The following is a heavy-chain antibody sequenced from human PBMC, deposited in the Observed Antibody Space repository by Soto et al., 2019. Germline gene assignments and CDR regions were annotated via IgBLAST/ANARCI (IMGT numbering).Heavy chain of an antibody. J-gene: IGHJ3*02. V-gene: IGHV3-30-3*01. CDR1: GFTFSSYA. D-gene: IGHD4-17*01. Sequence: TGGSLRLSCAASGFTFSSYAMHWVRQAPGKGLEWVAVISYDGSNKYYADSVKGRFTISRDNSKNTLYLQMNSLRAEDTAVYYCARVGSQYGDYGLEAFDIWGQGTMVTVSS. CDR3: ARVGSQYGDYGLEAFDI. CDR2: ISYDGSNK.